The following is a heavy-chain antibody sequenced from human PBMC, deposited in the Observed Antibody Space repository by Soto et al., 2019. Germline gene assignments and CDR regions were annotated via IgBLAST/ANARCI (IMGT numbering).Heavy chain of an antibody. CDR2: INHSGRT. D-gene: IGHD3-10*01. J-gene: IGHJ6*02. V-gene: IGHV4-34*01. CDR3: ARGRFGGYYYGSGSEAGYYGMDV. CDR1: GWSFSGYY. Sequence: TSETLSLTCAVYGWSFSGYYWSWIRQPPGKGLEWIGEINHSGRTNYNPSLKSRVTIAVDTSKNQFSLKLSSVTAADTAVYYCARGRFGGYYYGSGSEAGYYGMDVWGQGTTVT.